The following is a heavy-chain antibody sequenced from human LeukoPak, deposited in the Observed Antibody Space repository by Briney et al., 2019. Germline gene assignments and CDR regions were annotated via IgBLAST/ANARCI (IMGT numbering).Heavy chain of an antibody. CDR2: ISYTGST. J-gene: IGHJ5*02. CDR1: GGSVTSFY. CDR3: AREGSSGWHWFDP. V-gene: IGHV4-59*02. Sequence: PSETLSLTCIVSGGSVTSFYWSWIRQPPGKGLEWIGYISYTGSTNYNPSLKSRVTISVDTSKNQFSLKLTSVTAADTAVYYCAREGSSGWHWFDPWGRGTLVTVSS. D-gene: IGHD6-25*01.